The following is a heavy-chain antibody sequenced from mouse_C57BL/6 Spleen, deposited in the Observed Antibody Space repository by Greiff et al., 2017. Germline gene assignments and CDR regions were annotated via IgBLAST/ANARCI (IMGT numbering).Heavy chain of an antibody. V-gene: IGHV3-6*01. CDR1: GYSITSGYY. J-gene: IGHJ2*01. CDR2: ISYDGSN. CDR3: ARSTVVPFDY. D-gene: IGHD1-1*01. Sequence: EVQLQQSGPGLVKPSQSLSLTCSVTGYSITSGYYWNWIRQFPGNKLEWMGYISYDGSNNYNPSRKNRISITRDTSKNQFFLKLNSVTTEDTATYYCARSTVVPFDYWGQGTTLTVSS.